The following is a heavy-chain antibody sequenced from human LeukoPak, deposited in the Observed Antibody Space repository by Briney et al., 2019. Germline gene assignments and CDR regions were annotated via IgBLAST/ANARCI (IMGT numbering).Heavy chain of an antibody. CDR3: ARDLRIIAADGSTSDY. Sequence: ASVKVSCRASGYTFTSYYMHWVRQAPGQGLEWMGIIDPSGGSTTYAQKFQGRVTMTGDTSTSTVYMELSNLRSEDTAVYYCARDLRIIAADGSTSDYWGQGTLVTVSS. CDR2: IDPSGGST. J-gene: IGHJ4*02. D-gene: IGHD6-13*01. CDR1: GYTFTSYY. V-gene: IGHV1-46*01.